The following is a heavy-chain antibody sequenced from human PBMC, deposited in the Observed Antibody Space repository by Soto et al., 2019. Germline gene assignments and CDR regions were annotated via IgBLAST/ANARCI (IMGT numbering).Heavy chain of an antibody. CDR3: ARGGHVVVVAAALDS. CDR2: VNPSGGHT. V-gene: IGHV1-46*01. CDR1: GDTFTDYY. D-gene: IGHD2-21*02. J-gene: IGHJ4*02. Sequence: QVQLMQSGAEVKKPGASVKVSCKASGDTFTDYYIHWVRQAPGQGLEWMGTVNPSGGHTTYAQHFLGRVTMTRDTSTSTIYMELTSLTSDATAIYYCARGGHVVVVAAALDSWGQGTLVPVSS.